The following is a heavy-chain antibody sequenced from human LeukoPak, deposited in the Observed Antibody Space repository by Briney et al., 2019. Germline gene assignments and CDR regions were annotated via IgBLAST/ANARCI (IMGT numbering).Heavy chain of an antibody. CDR1: GFTFSSYS. Sequence: GGSLTLSCAASGFTFSSYSMNWVRQAPGKGLEWVASISSSSSYIYYADSVKGRFTISRDNAKNSLYLQMNSLRAEGTAVYYCARGASGPGVATIVYWGQGTLVTVSS. V-gene: IGHV3-21*01. D-gene: IGHD5-12*01. CDR3: ARGASGPGVATIVY. J-gene: IGHJ4*02. CDR2: ISSSSSYI.